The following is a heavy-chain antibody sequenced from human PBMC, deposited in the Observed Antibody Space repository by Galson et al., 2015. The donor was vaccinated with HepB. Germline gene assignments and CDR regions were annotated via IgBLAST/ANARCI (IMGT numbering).Heavy chain of an antibody. V-gene: IGHV3-23*01. Sequence: SLRLSCAASGFTFSSYAMSWVRQAPGKGLEWVSAISGSGGSTYYADSVKGRFTISRDNSKNTLYLQMNSLRVEDTAVYYCATPPSSSSSWYARNYWGQGTLVTVSS. CDR2: ISGSGGST. CDR3: ATPPSSSSSWYARNY. J-gene: IGHJ4*02. D-gene: IGHD6-13*01. CDR1: GFTFSSYA.